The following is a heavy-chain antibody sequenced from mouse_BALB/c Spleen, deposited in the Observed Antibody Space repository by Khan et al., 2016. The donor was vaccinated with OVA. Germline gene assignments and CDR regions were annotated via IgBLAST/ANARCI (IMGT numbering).Heavy chain of an antibody. CDR3: ARYYGSSYWYFDV. V-gene: IGHV14-3*02. J-gene: IGHJ1*01. CDR2: IDPANGNT. CDR1: GFNIKDTY. Sequence: VQLQQSGAELVKPGASVKLSCTASGFNIKDTYMHWVKQRPEQGLEWIGRIDPANGNTKYDPKFQGKATITADTSSNTAYLQLSSLTYEDTAVYYCARYYGSSYWYFDVWGAGTTVTVSS. D-gene: IGHD1-1*01.